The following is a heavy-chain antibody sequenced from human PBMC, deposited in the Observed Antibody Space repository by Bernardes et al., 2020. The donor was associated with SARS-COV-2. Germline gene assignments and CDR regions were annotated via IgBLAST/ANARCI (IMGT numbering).Heavy chain of an antibody. CDR3: AREVGFLNWFDP. D-gene: IGHD1-26*01. V-gene: IGHV4-59*01. CDR2: IYYSGST. CDR1: GGSISNYY. Sequence: SETLSLTCTVSGGSISNYYWSWIRQRPGKGLEWIGYIYYSGSTKYNPSLKSRGTISVDTSKNQFSLKLSSVTAADTAVYYCAREVGFLNWFDPWGQGTLVTVSS. J-gene: IGHJ5*02.